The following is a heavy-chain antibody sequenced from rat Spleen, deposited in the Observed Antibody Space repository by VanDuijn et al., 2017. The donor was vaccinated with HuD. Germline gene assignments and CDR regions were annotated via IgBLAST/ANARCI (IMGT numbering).Heavy chain of an antibody. CDR1: GFTFSNFG. CDR3: ARRYYSGFDY. J-gene: IGHJ2*01. CDR2: ISPGGGYT. Sequence: EVQLVESGGGLVQPGRSLKLSCAVSGFTFSNFGFVWVRQAPTKGLEWVASISPGGGYTFYRDSVKGRFTISRDNAKTTLYLQMDSLRSEDTATYYCARRYYSGFDYWGQGVMVTVSS. V-gene: IGHV5S13*01. D-gene: IGHD1-1*01.